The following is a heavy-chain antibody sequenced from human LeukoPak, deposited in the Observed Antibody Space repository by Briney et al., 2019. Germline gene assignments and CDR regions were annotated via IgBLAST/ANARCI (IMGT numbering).Heavy chain of an antibody. CDR2: IWYDGSNK. J-gene: IGHJ4*02. Sequence: GGSLRLSCAASGFTFSSYGMHWVRQAPGKGLEWVAVIWYDGSNKYYADSVKGRFTISRDNSKNTLYLQMNGLRAEDTAVYYCAKTGGGSRIYYFDYWGQGTLVTVSS. V-gene: IGHV3-33*06. D-gene: IGHD2-15*01. CDR1: GFTFSSYG. CDR3: AKTGGGSRIYYFDY.